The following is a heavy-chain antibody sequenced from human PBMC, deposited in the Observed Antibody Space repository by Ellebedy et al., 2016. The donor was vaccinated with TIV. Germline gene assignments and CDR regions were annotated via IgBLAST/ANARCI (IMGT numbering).Heavy chain of an antibody. J-gene: IGHJ4*02. V-gene: IGHV3-74*01. CDR3: ARGGRDQWLIDY. CDR1: GFTFSNYW. CDR2: INRDGSSA. D-gene: IGHD6-19*01. Sequence: GESLKISCAAPGFTFSNYWIHWVRQAPGKGLVWLSRINRDGSSANYADSVKGRFSISRDNSKNTLDVQMNSLRAEDTAVYYCARGGRDQWLIDYWGQGTLVTVSS.